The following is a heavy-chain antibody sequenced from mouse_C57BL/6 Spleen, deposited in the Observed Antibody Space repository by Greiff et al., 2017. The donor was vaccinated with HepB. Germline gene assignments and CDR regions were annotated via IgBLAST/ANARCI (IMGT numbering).Heavy chain of an antibody. CDR2: ISSGGDYI. CDR3: TRERDGYAMDY. D-gene: IGHD3-3*01. CDR1: GFTFSSYA. Sequence: EVKLVESGEGLVKPGGSLKLSCAASGFTFSSYAMSWVRQTPEKRLEWVAYISSGGDYIYYADTVKGRFTISRDNARNTLYLQMSSLKSEDTAMYYCTRERDGYAMDYWGQGTSVTVSS. J-gene: IGHJ4*01. V-gene: IGHV5-9-1*02.